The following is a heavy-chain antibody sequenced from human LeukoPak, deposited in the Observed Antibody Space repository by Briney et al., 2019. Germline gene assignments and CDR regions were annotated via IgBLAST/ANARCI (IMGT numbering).Heavy chain of an antibody. V-gene: IGHV1-46*01. Sequence: ASVKVSCKASGYTFTSYYMHWVRQAPGQELEWMGIINPSGGSTSYAQKSQGRVTMTRDTSTSTVYMELSSLRSEDTAVYYCARDDGDSFAFDIWGQGTMVTVSS. J-gene: IGHJ3*02. CDR1: GYTFTSYY. CDR2: INPSGGST. CDR3: ARDDGDSFAFDI. D-gene: IGHD4-17*01.